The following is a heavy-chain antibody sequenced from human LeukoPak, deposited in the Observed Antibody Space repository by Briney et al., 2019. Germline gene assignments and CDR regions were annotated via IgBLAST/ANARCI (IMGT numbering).Heavy chain of an antibody. Sequence: GGSLRLSCAASGFTFDDYAMHWVRQAPGKGLEWVSGISWNSGSIGYADSAKGRFTISRDNAKNSLYLQMNSLRAEDMALYYCARAADSSGYLLAYFDYWGQGTLVTVSS. CDR3: ARAADSSGYLLAYFDY. V-gene: IGHV3-9*03. D-gene: IGHD3-22*01. CDR2: ISWNSGSI. CDR1: GFTFDDYA. J-gene: IGHJ4*02.